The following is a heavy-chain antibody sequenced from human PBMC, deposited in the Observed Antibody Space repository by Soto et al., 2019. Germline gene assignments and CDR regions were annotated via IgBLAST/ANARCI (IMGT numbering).Heavy chain of an antibody. Sequence: PSETLSLTCTVSGGSVSSGSYYWSWIRQPPGKGLEWIGYIYYSGSTNYNPSLKSRVTISVDTSKNQFSLKLSSVTAADTAVYYCAREIHPPQSELLGGLDYWGQGTLLTVSS. J-gene: IGHJ4*02. CDR1: GGSVSSGSYY. CDR3: AREIHPPQSELLGGLDY. V-gene: IGHV4-61*01. CDR2: IYYSGST. D-gene: IGHD1-26*01.